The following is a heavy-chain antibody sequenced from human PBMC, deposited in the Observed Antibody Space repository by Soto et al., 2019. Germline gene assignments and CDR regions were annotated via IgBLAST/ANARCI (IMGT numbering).Heavy chain of an antibody. J-gene: IGHJ5*02. Sequence: SETLSLTCTVSGSSISSSSYYWGWIRQPPGKGLEWIGSIYYSGSTYYNPSLKSRVTISVDTSKNQFSLKLSSVTAADTAVYYCARLEISSRAGGFDPWGQGTLVTVSS. D-gene: IGHD6-13*01. CDR3: ARLEISSRAGGFDP. V-gene: IGHV4-39*01. CDR1: GSSISSSSYY. CDR2: IYYSGST.